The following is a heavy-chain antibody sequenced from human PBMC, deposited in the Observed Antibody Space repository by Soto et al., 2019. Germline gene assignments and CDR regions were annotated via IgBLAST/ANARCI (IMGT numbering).Heavy chain of an antibody. CDR3: AHTIADQSLRYYFDY. CDR1: GFSLSTSEVG. J-gene: IGHJ4*02. Sequence: QITLKESGPTLVKPTQTLTLTCTFSGFSLSTSEVGVGWIRQPPGKALELLALIYWNDDKRYSPSLKSRLTITKDTSKNQLVLTMTTMDPVDTATYYCAHTIADQSLRYYFDYWGQGTLVTVSS. D-gene: IGHD2-8*01. CDR2: IYWNDDK. V-gene: IGHV2-5*01.